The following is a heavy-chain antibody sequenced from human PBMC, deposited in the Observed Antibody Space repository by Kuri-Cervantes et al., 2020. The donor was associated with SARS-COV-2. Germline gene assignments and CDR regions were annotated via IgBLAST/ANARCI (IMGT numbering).Heavy chain of an antibody. CDR1: GFIFSSYR. Sequence: GESLKISCAASGFIFSSYRMNWVRQAPGKGLEWVSSIGSSSTYIYYADSVKGRFTISRDNAKNSLYLQMNSLRDEDTAVYYCARDVVGPRYYEGMDVWGQGSTVTVSS. D-gene: IGHD2-21*01. CDR2: IGSSSTYI. J-gene: IGHJ6*02. V-gene: IGHV3-21*01. CDR3: ARDVVGPRYYEGMDV.